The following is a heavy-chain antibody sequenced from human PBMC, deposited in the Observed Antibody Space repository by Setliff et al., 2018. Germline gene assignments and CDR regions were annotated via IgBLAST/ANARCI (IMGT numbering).Heavy chain of an antibody. J-gene: IGHJ6*03. V-gene: IGHV1-69*05. D-gene: IGHD2-8*02. CDR2: INPIFGTA. CDR1: GGTLSNSA. Sequence: AASVKVSCKASGGTLSNSAINWVRQAPGQGLEWMGGINPIFGTADYTQNFQGRLTITTDESTSTAYMQLSSLRSEDTAIYYCATERGLVVSATDYYYYMDVWGKGTTVTVSS. CDR3: ATERGLVVSATDYYYYMDV.